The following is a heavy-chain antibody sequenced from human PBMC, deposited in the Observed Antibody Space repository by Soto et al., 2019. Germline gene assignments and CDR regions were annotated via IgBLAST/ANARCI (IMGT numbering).Heavy chain of an antibody. CDR1: GYTFTSCA. V-gene: IGHV1-3*01. Sequence: KVSCKASGYTFTSCAMHWVRQAPGQRLEWMGWINAGNGNTKYSQKFQGRVTITRDTSASTAYMELSSLRSEDTAVYYCARDRCSGGSCYSGHDYWGQGTLVTVSS. CDR2: INAGNGNT. CDR3: ARDRCSGGSCYSGHDY. D-gene: IGHD2-15*01. J-gene: IGHJ4*02.